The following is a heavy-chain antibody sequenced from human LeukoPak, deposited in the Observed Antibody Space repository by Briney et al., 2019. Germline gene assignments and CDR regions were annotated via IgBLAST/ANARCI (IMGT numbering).Heavy chain of an antibody. CDR3: ARHQTYSGSYYY. CDR2: IYYSGST. D-gene: IGHD1-26*01. V-gene: IGHV4-59*01. Sequence: SETLSLTCTVSGGSISSYYWSWVRQPPGKGLEWIGYIYYSGSTNYNPSLKSRVTISVDTSKNQFSLKLSSVTVADTAVYYCARHQTYSGSYYYWGQGTLVTVSS. J-gene: IGHJ4*02. CDR1: GGSISSYY.